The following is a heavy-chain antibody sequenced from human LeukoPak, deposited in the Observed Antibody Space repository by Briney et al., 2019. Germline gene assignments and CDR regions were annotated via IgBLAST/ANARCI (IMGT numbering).Heavy chain of an antibody. D-gene: IGHD6-13*01. Sequence: ASVKVSCKASGYTFTGYYMHWVRQAPGQGLEWMGRINPNSGGTNYAQKFQGRVTMTRDTSISTAYMELSRLRSDDTAVYYCARVRSPRYYYMDVWGKGTTVTVS. V-gene: IGHV1-2*06. CDR1: GYTFTGYY. CDR2: INPNSGGT. J-gene: IGHJ6*03. CDR3: ARVRSPRYYYMDV.